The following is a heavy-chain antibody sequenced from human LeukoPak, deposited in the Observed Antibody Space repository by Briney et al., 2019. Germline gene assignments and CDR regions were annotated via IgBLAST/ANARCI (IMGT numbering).Heavy chain of an antibody. CDR3: ARDSYSRSSFDY. J-gene: IGHJ4*02. V-gene: IGHV3-21*01. CDR2: ITSSSNYI. CDR1: GFIFSSYT. D-gene: IGHD6-13*01. Sequence: GGSLRLSCTASGFIFSSYTMNWVRQAPGKGLEWVSSITSSSNYIYYADSMKGRFTISRDNAKNSLYLQMNSLRAEDTAVYYCARDSYSRSSFDYWGQGTLVTVSS.